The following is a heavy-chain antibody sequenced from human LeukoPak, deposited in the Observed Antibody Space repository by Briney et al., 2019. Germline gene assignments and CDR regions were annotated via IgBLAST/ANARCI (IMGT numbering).Heavy chain of an antibody. J-gene: IGHJ4*02. Sequence: SETLSLTCTVSGASISSYYWSWIRQPPGKGLEWIGYIYYSGSTYYNPSLKSRVTISVDTSKNQFSLKLSSVTAADTAVYYCARERRGFGVVIIGFDYWGQGTLVTVSS. CDR2: IYYSGST. D-gene: IGHD3-3*01. V-gene: IGHV4-30-4*01. CDR3: ARERRGFGVVIIGFDY. CDR1: GASISSYY.